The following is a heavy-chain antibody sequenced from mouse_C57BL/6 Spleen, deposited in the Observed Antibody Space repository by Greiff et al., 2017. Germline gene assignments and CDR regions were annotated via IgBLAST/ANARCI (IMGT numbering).Heavy chain of an antibody. J-gene: IGHJ2*01. D-gene: IGHD1-1*01. CDR2: IYPGSGST. Sequence: QVQLQQPGAELVKPGASVKMSCKASGYTFTSYWITWVKQRPGQGLAWIGDIYPGSGSTNYNEKFKSKATLTVDTSSSTAYMQLSSLTSEDSAVYYCARCYYGSSYHFDDWGQGTTLTVSS. CDR3: ARCYYGSSYHFDD. CDR1: GYTFTSYW. V-gene: IGHV1-55*01.